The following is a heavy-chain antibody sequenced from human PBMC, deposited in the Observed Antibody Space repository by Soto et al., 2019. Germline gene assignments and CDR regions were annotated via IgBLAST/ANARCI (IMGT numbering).Heavy chain of an antibody. CDR3: ARGSGWRVDP. CDR2: IYQSGTT. V-gene: IGHV4-4*02. J-gene: IGHJ5*02. Sequence: QVQLQESGPGLVKPSETLSLTCAVSGGSVSGDDWWSWVRQPPEKGLEWIGEIYQSGTTNYNPSLNSRVTISLDKSKNQLSLKLTSLTAVDTAVYYCARGSGWRVDPWGQGTLVTVSS. CDR1: GGSVSGDDW. D-gene: IGHD2-15*01.